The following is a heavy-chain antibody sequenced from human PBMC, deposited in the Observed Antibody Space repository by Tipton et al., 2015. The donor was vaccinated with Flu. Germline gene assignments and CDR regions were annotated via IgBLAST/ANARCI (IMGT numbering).Heavy chain of an antibody. CDR3: ARWYCGTGRCYSYYFDH. Sequence: TLSLTCTVSGGSLSSYYWSWIRQPAGKGLEWIGRIYTSGGTKFNPSLRGRLTMSVDASKKEFSLKLSSVTAADTAVYYCARWYCGTGRCYSYYFDHWGPGILVTASS. D-gene: IGHD2-15*01. J-gene: IGHJ4*02. V-gene: IGHV4-4*07. CDR2: IYTSGGT. CDR1: GGSLSSYY.